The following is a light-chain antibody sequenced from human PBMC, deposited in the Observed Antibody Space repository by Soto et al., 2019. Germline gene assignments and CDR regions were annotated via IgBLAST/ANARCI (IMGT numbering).Light chain of an antibody. J-gene: IGKJ2*01. CDR2: GAS. CDR1: QSVSSN. V-gene: IGKV3-15*01. CDR3: QQYNNWPKT. Sequence: EIVMTQSPATLSVSPGERATLSCRASQSVSSNLAWYQQKPGQAPRLLIYGASTRATGIPARFSGSGSGTDYTLTISSLPSEDFAVYYCQQYNNWPKTFGKGTKLEIK.